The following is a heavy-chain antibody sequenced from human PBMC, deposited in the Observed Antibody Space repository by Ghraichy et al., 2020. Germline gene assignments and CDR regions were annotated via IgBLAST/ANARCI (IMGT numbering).Heavy chain of an antibody. CDR2: ISSSSSTI. CDR3: ARAKESTHGITMIVVVLDGMDV. J-gene: IGHJ6*02. D-gene: IGHD3-22*01. V-gene: IGHV3-48*02. CDR1: GFTFSSYS. Sequence: LSLTCAASGFTFSSYSMNWVRQAPGKGLEWVSYISSSSSTIYYADSVKGRFTISRDNAKNSLYLQMNSLRDEDTAVYYCARAKESTHGITMIVVVLDGMDVWGQGTTVTVSS.